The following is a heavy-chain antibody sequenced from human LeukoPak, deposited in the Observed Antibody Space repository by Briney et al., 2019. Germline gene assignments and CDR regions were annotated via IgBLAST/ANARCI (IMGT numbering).Heavy chain of an antibody. Sequence: SETLSHTCTVSGGSISTYYWTWIRQPPGKGLEWIGYIYYSGTTNYNPSLKSRVTISEDTSKNQFSLKLSSVTAADTAVYYCARGHWYGGFNYWNFDLWGRGTLVTVSS. CDR2: IYYSGTT. CDR1: GGSISTYY. V-gene: IGHV4-59*01. D-gene: IGHD4-23*01. J-gene: IGHJ2*01. CDR3: ARGHWYGGFNYWNFDL.